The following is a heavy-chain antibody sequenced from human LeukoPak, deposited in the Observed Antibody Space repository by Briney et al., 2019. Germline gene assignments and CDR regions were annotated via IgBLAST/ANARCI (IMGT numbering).Heavy chain of an antibody. CDR3: ARGSSGYYAPFDY. J-gene: IGHJ4*02. Sequence: ASVKASCKASGYTFTSYFMHWVRQAPGQGLEWMGIISPSGGSATYAQKFQARVTLTKDTSTSTVYMELSSLRSEDTAVYYCARGSSGYYAPFDYWGQGTLVTVSS. V-gene: IGHV1-46*01. D-gene: IGHD3-22*01. CDR1: GYTFTSYF. CDR2: ISPSGGSA.